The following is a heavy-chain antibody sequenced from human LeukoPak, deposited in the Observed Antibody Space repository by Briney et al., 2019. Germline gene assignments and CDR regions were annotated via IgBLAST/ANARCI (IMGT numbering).Heavy chain of an antibody. Sequence: GASVKVSCKASGYTFTNFYIHWVRQAPGQGLEWMGIIHPSGGTASYAQKFQGRVTLTRDTSTSTVYMEVNSLRSEDTAVYYCARDSSNSIDYWGQGPLVFVSS. CDR2: IHPSGGTA. V-gene: IGHV1-46*01. J-gene: IGHJ4*02. D-gene: IGHD1-1*01. CDR1: GYTFTNFY. CDR3: ARDSSNSIDY.